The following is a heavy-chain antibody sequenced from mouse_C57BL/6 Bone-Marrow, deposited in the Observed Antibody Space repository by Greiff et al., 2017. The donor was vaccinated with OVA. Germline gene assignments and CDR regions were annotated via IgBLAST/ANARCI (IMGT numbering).Heavy chain of an antibody. CDR2: ISNGGGST. J-gene: IGHJ1*03. D-gene: IGHD1-1*01. CDR1: GFTFSDYY. CDR3: ARLPYYYGSSFWYFDV. V-gene: IGHV5-12*01. Sequence: EVMLVESGGGLVQPGGSLKLSCAASGFTFSDYYMYWVRQTPEKRLEWVAYISNGGGSTYYPDTVKGRFTISRDNAKNTLYLQMSRLKSEDTAMYYCARLPYYYGSSFWYFDVWGTGTTVTVSS.